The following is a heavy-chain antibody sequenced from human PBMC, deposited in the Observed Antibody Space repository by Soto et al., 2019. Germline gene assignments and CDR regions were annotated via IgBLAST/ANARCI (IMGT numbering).Heavy chain of an antibody. V-gene: IGHV4-31*01. CDR3: ARGSFWSGYLRSNWFDP. CDR2: IYFSGST. J-gene: IGHJ5*02. CDR1: GDSISSGGYY. Sequence: QVQLQESGPGLVKPSQTLSLTCTVSGDSISSGGYYWSWIRQHPGKGLEWIGYIYFSGSTYYNPSLQRQVTISVDTSKNQFSLKLSSVTAADTAVYYCARGSFWSGYLRSNWFDPWGQGTLVTVSS. D-gene: IGHD3-3*01.